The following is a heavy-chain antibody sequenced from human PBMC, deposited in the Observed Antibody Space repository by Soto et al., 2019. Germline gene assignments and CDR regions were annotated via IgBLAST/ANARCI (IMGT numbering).Heavy chain of an antibody. CDR2: IIPIFGTA. Sequence: GASVKVSCKASGGTFSSYAISWVRQAPGQGLEWMGGIIPIFGTANYAQKFQGRVTITADKSTSTAYMELSSLRSEDTAVYYCARKEYSNYLYYYYGMDVWGQGTTVTVSS. D-gene: IGHD4-4*01. CDR3: ARKEYSNYLYYYYGMDV. J-gene: IGHJ6*02. V-gene: IGHV1-69*06. CDR1: GGTFSSYA.